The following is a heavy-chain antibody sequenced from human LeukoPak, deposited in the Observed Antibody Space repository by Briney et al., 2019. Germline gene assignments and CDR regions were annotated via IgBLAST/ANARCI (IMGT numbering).Heavy chain of an antibody. CDR1: GFTFSNYA. V-gene: IGHV3-23*01. Sequence: AGGSLRLSCAASGFTFSNYAMSWVRQAPGKGLECVSVISGSGGSTYYADSVKGRFTISRDNSKNTLYLQMNSLRAEDTAVYYCAKVQGDIDYYYYGMDVWGQGTTVTVSS. J-gene: IGHJ6*02. CDR3: AKVQGDIDYYYYGMDV. CDR2: ISGSGGST. D-gene: IGHD2-15*01.